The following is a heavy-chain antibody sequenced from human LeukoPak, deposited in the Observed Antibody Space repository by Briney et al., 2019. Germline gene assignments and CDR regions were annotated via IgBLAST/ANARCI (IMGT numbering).Heavy chain of an antibody. J-gene: IGHJ6*02. CDR1: GGSFTDYY. CDR2: IHHRAGA. D-gene: IGHD2-21*02. CDR3: ARGPVRDDGLTGISYYFGLDV. Sequence: SETLSLTCAVYGGSFTDYYWSWIRHLPGKGLEWVGEIHHRAGANYNPSLWGRVTISADTSKNQFSLHLTSVTAADTSTFYCARGPVRDDGLTGISYYFGLDVWGHGTTVTVSS. V-gene: IGHV4-34*01.